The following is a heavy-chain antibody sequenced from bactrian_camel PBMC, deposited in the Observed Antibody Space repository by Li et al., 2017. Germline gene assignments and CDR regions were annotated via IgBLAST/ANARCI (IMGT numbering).Heavy chain of an antibody. V-gene: IGHV3S6*01. CDR2: IYRGTGDA. Sequence: QVQLVESGGGSVQAGGSLRLSCEASRHRTWMAWFRQAPGREREGVAVIYRGTGDATYADSVKGRFTISRDNAKNTLYLQLNHLKPEDTAMYYCAKVEDGGSWYDVSEERGQGTQVTVS. CDR1: RHRTW. J-gene: IGHJ4*01. D-gene: IGHD6*01.